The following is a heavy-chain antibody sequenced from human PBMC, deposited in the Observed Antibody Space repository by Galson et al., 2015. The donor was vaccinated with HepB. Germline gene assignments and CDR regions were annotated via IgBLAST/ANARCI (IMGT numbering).Heavy chain of an antibody. Sequence: SLRLSCAASGFTFSSYAMHWVRQAPGKGLEWVAVVSYDGRDKYYADSVKGRFTIPKDNFKNTLYLQMSSLRPEDTAVYFCARDMYSDGRNLGGGDYWGQGTLVTVSS. V-gene: IGHV3-30*04. D-gene: IGHD1-14*01. J-gene: IGHJ4*02. CDR2: VSYDGRDK. CDR1: GFTFSSYA. CDR3: ARDMYSDGRNLGGGDY.